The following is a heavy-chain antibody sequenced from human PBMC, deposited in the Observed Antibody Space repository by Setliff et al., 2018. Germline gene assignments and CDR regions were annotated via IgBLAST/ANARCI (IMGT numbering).Heavy chain of an antibody. J-gene: IGHJ6*02. Sequence: GASVKVSCKASGGTFSNYAINWVRQAPGQGLEWMGGIIPMLGKANYAQKFQGRVTITADESTSTAYMELSSLRSEDTAGYYCARGEWLLLHQTTVSNDYYYGMDVWGQGTTVTVSS. CDR3: ARGEWLLLHQTTVSNDYYYGMDV. CDR1: GGTFSNYA. D-gene: IGHD4-17*01. CDR2: IIPMLGKA. V-gene: IGHV1-69*10.